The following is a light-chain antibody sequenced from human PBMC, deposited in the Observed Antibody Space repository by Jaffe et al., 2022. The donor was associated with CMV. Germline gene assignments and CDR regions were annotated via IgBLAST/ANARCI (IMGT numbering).Light chain of an antibody. CDR3: QQGNNWPFT. CDR1: QSVSSK. CDR2: GAS. V-gene: IGKV3-15*01. Sequence: EIVMTQSPGTLSVSLGERATLSCRASQSVSSKLAWYQQRPGQAPRLLIYGASTRATGIPTRFSGTGSGTEFTLTISSLQSEDFAVYYCQQGNNWPFTFGPGTKVDIK. J-gene: IGKJ3*01.